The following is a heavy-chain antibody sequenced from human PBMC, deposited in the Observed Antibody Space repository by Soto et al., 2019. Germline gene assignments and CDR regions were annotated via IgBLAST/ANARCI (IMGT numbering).Heavy chain of an antibody. V-gene: IGHV1-18*01. CDR1: NYIFSSYG. CDR3: ARYFFSDLSAPGAVFDD. Sequence: ASVKVYCKTSNYIFSSYGIVWVRQAPGQGLEWMGWISVYNGNTKYNQKFHDRVTMTTETYTSTAYLELRSLRSDDTAIYYCARYFFSDLSAPGAVFDDWGQGTTVTVS. J-gene: IGHJ4*02. CDR2: ISVYNGNT. D-gene: IGHD2-21*02.